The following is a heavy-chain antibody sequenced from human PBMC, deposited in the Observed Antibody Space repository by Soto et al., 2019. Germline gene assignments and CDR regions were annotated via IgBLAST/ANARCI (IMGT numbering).Heavy chain of an antibody. CDR3: VRDSPLGSTFSGYDGIDY. Sequence: QVQLVQSGAEVKKPGSSVKVSCKTSGGTFSNDIITWVRQAPGQGLEWMGRITPLLDTTNYEQKFQGRVTITADKATGTAYVELNSLRSEDTAVDYCVRDSPLGSTFSGYDGIDYWGQGTLVTVSS. V-gene: IGHV1-69*08. D-gene: IGHD5-12*01. CDR1: GGTFSNDI. CDR2: ITPLLDTT. J-gene: IGHJ4*02.